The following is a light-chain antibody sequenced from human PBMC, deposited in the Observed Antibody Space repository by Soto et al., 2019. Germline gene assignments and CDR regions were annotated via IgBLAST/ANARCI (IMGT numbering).Light chain of an antibody. V-gene: IGKV3-15*01. CDR3: QQYDNWPWT. Sequence: EIVLTQSPATLSLSPVERATLSCRASQSISDTLAWYQQKPGQAPRLLIHGASTRATGFPARFSGSGSGTDFTLTISSLQSEDFAVYYCQQYDNWPWTFGQGTKVDIK. CDR1: QSISDT. J-gene: IGKJ1*01. CDR2: GAS.